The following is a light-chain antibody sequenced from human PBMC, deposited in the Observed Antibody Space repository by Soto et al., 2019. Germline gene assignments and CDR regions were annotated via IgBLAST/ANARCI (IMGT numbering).Light chain of an antibody. J-gene: IGKJ4*01. Sequence: EIVLTQSPGTLSLSPGERATLSVRASQSVSNNYLAWYQQKPGQAPRLLIYGASTRATGIPARFSGSRSGAEFTLTISSLQSEDFAVYYCQHYVTWPLTFGGGTKVDIK. CDR3: QHYVTWPLT. CDR1: QSVSNN. V-gene: IGKV3-15*01. CDR2: GAS.